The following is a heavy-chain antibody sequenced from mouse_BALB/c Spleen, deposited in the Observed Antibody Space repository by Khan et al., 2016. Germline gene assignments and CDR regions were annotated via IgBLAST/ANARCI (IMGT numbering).Heavy chain of an antibody. CDR2: ISSGGNYT. Sequence: EVELVESGGGLVKPGGSLKLSCAASGFTFSSYTMSWVRQTPEKRLEWVATISSGGNYTYYPDTVKGRFTISRDNAKKTLYLQMSSLKSEDSAMYYCTRDSSGGFAYWGQGTLVTVSA. D-gene: IGHD3-1*01. J-gene: IGHJ3*01. CDR1: GFTFSSYT. V-gene: IGHV5-6-4*01. CDR3: TRDSSGGFAY.